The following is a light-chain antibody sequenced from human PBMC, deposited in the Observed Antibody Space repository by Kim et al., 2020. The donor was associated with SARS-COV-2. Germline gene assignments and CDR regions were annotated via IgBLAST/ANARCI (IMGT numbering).Light chain of an antibody. J-gene: IGLJ3*02. V-gene: IGLV3-19*01. CDR1: SLRSYY. Sequence: SELTQDPFVSVALGQTVRITCQGDSLRSYYATWYQQKPRQAPVLVIYGRNNRPSGVPDRFSGSASGNTASLTITGTQAEDEADFYCQSRDSGGRVMFGGGTKVTVL. CDR2: GRN. CDR3: QSRDSGGRVM.